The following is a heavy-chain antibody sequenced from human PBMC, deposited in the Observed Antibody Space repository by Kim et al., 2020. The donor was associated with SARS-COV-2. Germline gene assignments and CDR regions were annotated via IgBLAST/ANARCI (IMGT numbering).Heavy chain of an antibody. V-gene: IGHV3-74*01. CDR2: IKADGTAT. CDR1: GFTFSSCW. D-gene: IGHD3-3*02. Sequence: GGSLRLSCAASGFTFSSCWMHWVRQVPGKGLVWVSRIKADGTATIYADSVKGRFTISRDNANNTLYLQMNSLRAEDTAVYYCVRASVLAPNVFDIWGQGAVVTVSS. CDR3: VRASVLAPNVFDI. J-gene: IGHJ3*02.